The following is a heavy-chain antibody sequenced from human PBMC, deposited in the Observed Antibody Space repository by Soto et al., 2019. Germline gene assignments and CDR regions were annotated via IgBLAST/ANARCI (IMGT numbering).Heavy chain of an antibody. CDR2: ISYPGNI. CDR1: GGSINTAGYF. CDR3: AIFQQPSGFGF. V-gene: IGHV4-31*03. Sequence: VQLQESGPGLVKPSQTLSLTCTVSGGSINTAGYFWSWVRQRPGKGLEWIAYISYPGNILYNPSLRSRLTISADRSANKFSLEVSSVTAADTAVYYCAIFQQPSGFGFWGQGALVIVSS. D-gene: IGHD3-10*01. J-gene: IGHJ5*01.